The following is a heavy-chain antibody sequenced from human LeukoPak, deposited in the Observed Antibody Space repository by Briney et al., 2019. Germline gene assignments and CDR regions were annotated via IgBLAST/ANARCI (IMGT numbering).Heavy chain of an antibody. CDR2: ISSSSSTI. D-gene: IGHD3-10*01. CDR1: GFTFSSYS. V-gene: IGHV3-48*01. CDR3: AREGYYGSGSYYDDAFDI. Sequence: GGSLRLSCAASGFTFSSYSMNWVRQAPGKGLEWVSYISSSSSTIYYADSVKGRFAISRDNAKNSLYLQMNSLRAEETAVYYCAREGYYGSGSYYDDAFDIWGQGTMVTVSS. J-gene: IGHJ3*02.